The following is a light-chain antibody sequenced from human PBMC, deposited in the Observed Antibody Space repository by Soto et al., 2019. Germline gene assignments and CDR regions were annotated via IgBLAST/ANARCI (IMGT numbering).Light chain of an antibody. Sequence: QSVLTQPPSASGTPGQRVTISCSGSSSNIGSNFVSWYQQLPGTAPKLLIYRNNQRPSGVPDRFSGSKSGTSASLAISGLRSEDEADYYCAAWDDILSGHVFGTGTKLTVL. CDR2: RNN. V-gene: IGLV1-47*01. J-gene: IGLJ1*01. CDR3: AAWDDILSGHV. CDR1: SSNIGSNF.